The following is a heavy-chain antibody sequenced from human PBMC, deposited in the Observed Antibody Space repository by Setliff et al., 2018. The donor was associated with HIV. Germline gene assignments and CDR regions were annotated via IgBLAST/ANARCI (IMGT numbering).Heavy chain of an antibody. V-gene: IGHV1-69*10. D-gene: IGHD6-13*01. CDR2: IIPILGIA. J-gene: IGHJ6*03. Sequence: SVKVSCKASGGTFSSYAISWVRQAPGQGLEWMGGIIPILGIANYAQKFQGRVTTTTDESTSTAYMELSSLRSEDTAVYYCAGGELGPYYYYMDVWGKGTTVTVSS. CDR3: AGGELGPYYYYMDV. CDR1: GGTFSSYA.